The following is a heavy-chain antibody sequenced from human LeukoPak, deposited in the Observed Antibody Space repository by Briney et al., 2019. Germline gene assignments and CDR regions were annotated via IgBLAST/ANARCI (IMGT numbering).Heavy chain of an antibody. V-gene: IGHV3-30*02. J-gene: IGHJ4*02. CDR3: ATHCSGTSCHRDY. CDR1: GFTYSSQA. Sequence: GVPLRLPCAASGFTYSSQAILWPRKAPGKEPVCVAFIQSDGSNEYYSDSVKSRFTLSRDNAKNTLFLQMNSLRVEDTAVYYCATHCSGTSCHRDYWGQGTLVTVPS. CDR2: IQSDGSNE. D-gene: IGHD2-2*01.